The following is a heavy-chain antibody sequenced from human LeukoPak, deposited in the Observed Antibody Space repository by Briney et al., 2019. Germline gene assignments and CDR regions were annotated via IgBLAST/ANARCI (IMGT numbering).Heavy chain of an antibody. CDR3: AKSPRGYSGYESFDY. CDR2: IPYDGSNK. D-gene: IGHD5-12*01. V-gene: IGHV3-30*18. CDR1: GFTFSSYG. J-gene: IGHJ4*02. Sequence: GGSLRLSCAASGFTFSSYGMHWVRQAPGKGLEWVAVIPYDGSNKYYTDSVKGRFTISRDNSKNTLYLQMYSLRAEDTAVYYCAKSPRGYSGYESFDYWGQGTLVTVSS.